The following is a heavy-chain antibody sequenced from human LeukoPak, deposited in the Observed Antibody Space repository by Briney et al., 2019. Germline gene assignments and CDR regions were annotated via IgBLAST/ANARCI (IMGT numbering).Heavy chain of an antibody. D-gene: IGHD3-9*01. CDR2: ISGSGGST. CDR3: AKVGLRYFDWLLSPPYYYYGMDV. V-gene: IGHV3-23*01. Sequence: PGGSLRLSCAASGFTFSSYAMSWVRQAPGKGLECVSAISGSGGSTYYADSVKGRFTISRDNSKNTLYLQMNSLRAEDTAVYYCAKVGLRYFDWLLSPPYYYYGMDVWGQGTTVTVSS. CDR1: GFTFSSYA. J-gene: IGHJ6*02.